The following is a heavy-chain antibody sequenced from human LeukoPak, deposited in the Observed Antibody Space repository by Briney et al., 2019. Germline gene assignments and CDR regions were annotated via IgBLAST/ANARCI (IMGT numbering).Heavy chain of an antibody. CDR1: GGSISSGNYY. CDR3: ATVENGYAGYY. CDR2: IFYLGST. D-gene: IGHD5-12*01. J-gene: IGHJ4*02. Sequence: SETLSLTCTVSGGSISSGNYYWSWIRLPPGKGLEWIGYIFYLGSTYYNPSLRSRVTILVDKSNNQFSLMLSSVTAADTAVYYCATVENGYAGYYWGQGTLVTVSS. V-gene: IGHV4-30-4*01.